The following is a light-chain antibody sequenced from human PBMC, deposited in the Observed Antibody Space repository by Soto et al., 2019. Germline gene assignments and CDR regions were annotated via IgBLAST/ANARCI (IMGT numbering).Light chain of an antibody. CDR2: EVS. CDR3: SSYTSSSTHVV. J-gene: IGLJ2*01. CDR1: SSDVGGYTF. V-gene: IGLV2-14*01. Sequence: QSALTQPASVSGSPGQSITISCTGTSSDVGGYTFVSWYQHHPGKAPKLMIYEVSNRPSGVSNRFSDSKSGNTASLTISGLQAEDEADYYCSSYTSSSTHVVFGGGTKLTVL.